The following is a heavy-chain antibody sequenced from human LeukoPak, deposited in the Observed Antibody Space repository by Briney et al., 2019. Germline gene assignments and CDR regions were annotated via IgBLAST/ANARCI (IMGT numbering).Heavy chain of an antibody. CDR3: ARWRRAGTTFCAFDI. Sequence: PGRSLRLSCAASGFTFSSYAMHWVRQAPGKGLEWVAVISYDGSNKYYADSVKGRFTISRDNSKNTLYLQMNSLRAEDTAVYYCARWRRAGTTFCAFDIWGQGTMVTVSS. V-gene: IGHV3-30*01. J-gene: IGHJ3*02. D-gene: IGHD1-7*01. CDR1: GFTFSSYA. CDR2: ISYDGSNK.